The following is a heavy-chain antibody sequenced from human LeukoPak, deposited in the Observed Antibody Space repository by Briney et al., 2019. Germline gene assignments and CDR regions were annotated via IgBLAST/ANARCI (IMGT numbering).Heavy chain of an antibody. Sequence: ASVNVSCKASGYTFTSYYMHWVRQAPGQGLEWMGIINPSGGSTSYAQKFQGRVTMTRDTSTSTVYMELSSLRSEDTAVYYCARVPLHYDSSGYYDYWGQGTLVTVSS. V-gene: IGHV1-46*01. CDR1: GYTFTSYY. CDR3: ARVPLHYDSSGYYDY. CDR2: INPSGGST. D-gene: IGHD3-22*01. J-gene: IGHJ4*02.